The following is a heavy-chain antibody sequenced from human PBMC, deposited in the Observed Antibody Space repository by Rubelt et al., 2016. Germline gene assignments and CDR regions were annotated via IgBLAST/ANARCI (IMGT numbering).Heavy chain of an antibody. Sequence: QDQLVQSGPEVKKSGASVKVSCKASGYIFTSYGISWVRQAPGQGLEWMGGIIPIFGTANYAQKFQGRVTITADESTSTAYMELSSLRSDDTAVYYCGRDGSLDYWGQGTLVTVSS. CDR3: GRDGSLDY. V-gene: IGHV1-69*13. CDR1: GYIFTSYG. CDR2: IIPIFGTA. J-gene: IGHJ4*02. D-gene: IGHD2-15*01.